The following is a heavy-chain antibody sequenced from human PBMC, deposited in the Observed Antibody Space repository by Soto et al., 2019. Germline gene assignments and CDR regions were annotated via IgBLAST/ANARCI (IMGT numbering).Heavy chain of an antibody. Sequence: SETLSLTCTVSGGSISSGDYYWSWIRQPPGKGLEWIGYIYYSGSTYYNPSLKSRVTISVDTSKNQFSLKLSSVTAADTAVYYCAGRGYYDFWSGYWFYYYGMDVWGQGTTVTVSS. V-gene: IGHV4-30-4*01. CDR3: AGRGYYDFWSGYWFYYYGMDV. J-gene: IGHJ6*02. CDR2: IYYSGST. D-gene: IGHD3-3*01. CDR1: GGSISSGDYY.